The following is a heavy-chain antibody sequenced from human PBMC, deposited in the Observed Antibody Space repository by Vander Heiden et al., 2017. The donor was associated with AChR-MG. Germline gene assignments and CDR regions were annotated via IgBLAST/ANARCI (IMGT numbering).Heavy chain of an antibody. CDR3: ARDLRLRGDYYFDY. V-gene: IGHV3-21*01. D-gene: IGHD2-21*02. CDR1: GFTFSSYS. CDR2: ISSSSSYI. J-gene: IGHJ4*02. Sequence: EVQLVESGGGLVKPGGSLRLSCAASGFTFSSYSMNWVRQAPGKGLEWVSSISSSSSYIYYADSVKGRFTISRDNAKNSLYLQMNSLRAEDTAVYYCARDLRLRGDYYFDYWGQGTLVTVSS.